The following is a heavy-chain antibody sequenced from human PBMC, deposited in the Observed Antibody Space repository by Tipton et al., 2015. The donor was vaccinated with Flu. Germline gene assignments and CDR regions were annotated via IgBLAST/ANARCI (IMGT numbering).Heavy chain of an antibody. Sequence: TLSLTCTVSGGSISSGSYYWSWIRQPAGKGLEWIGRIYTSGSTNYNPSLKSRVTISVDTSKNQFSLKLSPVTAADPAVYYCAIEGFESSGYRPGDAFDIWGQATMVTVSS. CDR1: GGSISSGSYY. J-gene: IGHJ3*02. D-gene: IGHD3-22*01. CDR3: AIEGFESSGYRPGDAFDI. V-gene: IGHV4-61*02. CDR2: IYTSGST.